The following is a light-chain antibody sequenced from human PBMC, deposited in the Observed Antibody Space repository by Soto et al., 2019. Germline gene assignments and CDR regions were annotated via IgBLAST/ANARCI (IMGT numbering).Light chain of an antibody. CDR2: LNSDGSH. CDR1: SGQSSYA. J-gene: IGLJ1*01. CDR3: QIWGTGIQV. Sequence: QLVLTQSPSASASLGASVKLTCTLSSGQSSYAIAWHQQQPEKGPRYLMKLNSDGSHYKGGGIPDRFSGSRSGAERYLTISSLQSEDEADYYCQIWGTGIQVFGTGTKVTVL. V-gene: IGLV4-69*01.